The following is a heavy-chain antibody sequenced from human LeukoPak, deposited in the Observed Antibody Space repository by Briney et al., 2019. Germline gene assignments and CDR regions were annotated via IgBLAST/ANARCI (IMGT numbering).Heavy chain of an antibody. Sequence: PGRSLRLSCAASGFTFSSSAMSWVRQAPGKGLEWVSSISGSGGSTYYADSVKGRFTISRDNSKDTLYLQMNSLRAEDTAVYYCAKGPLLWDWGQGTLVTVSS. CDR3: AKGPLLWD. D-gene: IGHD2/OR15-2a*01. CDR2: ISGSGGST. V-gene: IGHV3-23*01. J-gene: IGHJ4*02. CDR1: GFTFSSSA.